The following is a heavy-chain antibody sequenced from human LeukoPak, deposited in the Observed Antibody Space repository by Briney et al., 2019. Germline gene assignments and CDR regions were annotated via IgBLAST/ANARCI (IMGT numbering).Heavy chain of an antibody. J-gene: IGHJ6*03. Sequence: GGSLRLSCAASGFTFSSYSMNWVRQAPGKGLEWVSSISSSSSYIYYADPVKGRFTISRDNAKNSLYLQMNSLRAEDTAVYYCAREDPTGDYYYYMDVWGKGTTVTVSS. CDR1: GFTFSSYS. V-gene: IGHV3-21*01. CDR2: ISSSSSYI. CDR3: AREDPTGDYYYYMDV.